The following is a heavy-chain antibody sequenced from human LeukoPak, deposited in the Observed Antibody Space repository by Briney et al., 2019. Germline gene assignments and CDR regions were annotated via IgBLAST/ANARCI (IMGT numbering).Heavy chain of an antibody. CDR2: IYTTGTT. Sequence: SETLSLTCSVSGGSISDYYWSWIRQPAGKGLEWIGRIYTTGTTNYNPSLKSRITMSVDTSKNQFSLKLGSVTAADTAVYYCARGRYGSGTYYNAYFDSWGQGTLVTVSS. D-gene: IGHD3-10*01. J-gene: IGHJ4*02. V-gene: IGHV4-4*07. CDR3: ARGRYGSGTYYNAYFDS. CDR1: GGSISDYY.